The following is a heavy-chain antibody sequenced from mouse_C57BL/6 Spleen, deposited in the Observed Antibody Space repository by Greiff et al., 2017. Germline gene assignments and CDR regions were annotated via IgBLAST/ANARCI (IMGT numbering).Heavy chain of an antibody. D-gene: IGHD1-1*01. Sequence: VQLKQSGPELVKPGASVKISCKASGYTFTDYYMNWVKQSHGKSLEWIGDINPNNGGTSYNQKFKGKATLTVDKSSSTAYMELRSLTSEDSAVYYCASPIYYYGSSPLNFDVWGTGTTVTVSS. V-gene: IGHV1-26*01. J-gene: IGHJ1*03. CDR3: ASPIYYYGSSPLNFDV. CDR2: INPNNGGT. CDR1: GYTFTDYY.